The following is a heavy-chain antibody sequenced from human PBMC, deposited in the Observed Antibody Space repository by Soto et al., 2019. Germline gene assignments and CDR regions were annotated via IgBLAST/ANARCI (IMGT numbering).Heavy chain of an antibody. CDR1: GFTFSDHY. V-gene: IGHV3-72*01. J-gene: IGHJ4*01. CDR2: IRNKANSYTT. D-gene: IGHD1-26*01. Sequence: EVQLVESGGGLVQPGGSQRLSCAASGFTFSDHYMDWVRQAPGKGLEWVGRIRNKANSYTTDYAASVKGRFTISRDDSKDSLYQQMNSPKTEDTAIYYCARDSGKGAYFDYWGHGTLATVSS. CDR3: ARDSGKGAYFDY.